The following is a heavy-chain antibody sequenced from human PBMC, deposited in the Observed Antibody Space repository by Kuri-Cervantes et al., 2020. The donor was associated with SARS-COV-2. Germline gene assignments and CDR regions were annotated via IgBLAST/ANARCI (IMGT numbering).Heavy chain of an antibody. Sequence: GGSLRLSCAPSGSTFSSYSMNWVRQAPGKGLEWVSSISSTSSYIYYADSVKGRFTISRDNAKNSLYLQMNSLRAEDTAVYYCARDCSSPYKYYYYYMDVWGKGNTVTVSS. CDR3: ARDCSSPYKYYYYYMDV. CDR1: GSTFSSYS. V-gene: IGHV3-21*01. J-gene: IGHJ6*03. CDR2: ISSTSSYI. D-gene: IGHD6-13*01.